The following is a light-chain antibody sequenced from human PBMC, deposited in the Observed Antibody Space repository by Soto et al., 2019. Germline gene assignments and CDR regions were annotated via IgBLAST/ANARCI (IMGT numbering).Light chain of an antibody. Sequence: EIVMTQSPPTVSVSPGERATLSCRASQSVGSKLAWYQQRPGQAPRLLIYDASNRATGIPARFSGSGSGTEFSLTISSLQSEDFAVYSCQQYGSSPKTFGQGTKVDIK. CDR1: QSVGSK. J-gene: IGKJ1*01. CDR2: DAS. V-gene: IGKV3D-15*01. CDR3: QQYGSSPKT.